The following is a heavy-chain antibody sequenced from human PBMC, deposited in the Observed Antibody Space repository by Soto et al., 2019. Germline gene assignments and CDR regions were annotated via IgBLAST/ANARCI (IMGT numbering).Heavy chain of an antibody. CDR3: AKDRGSSWYFDY. V-gene: IGHV3-9*01. CDR1: VFTFDDYS. CDR2: ISWNSVSI. D-gene: IGHD6-13*01. J-gene: IGHJ4*02. Sequence: SRILSCSSSVFTFDDYSIEWVRQAQGNGLEWVSGISWNSVSIGYADSVKGIFTIPRDNAKNSLYLQMNSLRAEDTALYYCAKDRGSSWYFDYWGQGTLVTVSS.